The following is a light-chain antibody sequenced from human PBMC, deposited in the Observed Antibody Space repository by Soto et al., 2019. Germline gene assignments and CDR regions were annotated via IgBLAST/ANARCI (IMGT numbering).Light chain of an antibody. CDR2: EVT. V-gene: IGLV2-14*01. CDR3: SSYTNINTRACV. J-gene: IGLJ1*01. Sequence: QSVLTQPASVSGSPGQSTTISCTGTSGDIGGYNRVSWYQQHPGKAPKLIIYEVTDRPSGVSNRFSGSKSGNTASLTISGLQAEDEAEYYCSSYTNINTRACVFGTGTKV. CDR1: SGDIGGYNR.